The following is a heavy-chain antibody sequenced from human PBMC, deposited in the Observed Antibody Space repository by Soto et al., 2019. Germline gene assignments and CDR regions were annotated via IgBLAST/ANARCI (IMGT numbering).Heavy chain of an antibody. CDR2: ISGSGGST. V-gene: IGHV3-23*01. CDR1: GFTFSSDG. D-gene: IGHD3-22*01. Sequence: GGSLRLSCAASGFTFSSDGMHWVRQAPGKGLEWVSAISGSGGSTYYADSVKGRFTISRDNSKNTLYLQMNSLRAEDTAVYYCAKREGYYDSSGYYPFDYWGQGTLVTVSS. CDR3: AKREGYYDSSGYYPFDY. J-gene: IGHJ4*02.